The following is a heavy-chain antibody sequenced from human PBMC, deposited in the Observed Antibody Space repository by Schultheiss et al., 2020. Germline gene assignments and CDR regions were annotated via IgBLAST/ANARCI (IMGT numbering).Heavy chain of an antibody. Sequence: SGPTLVKPTQTLTLTCTFSGFSLSTSGVGVGWIRQPPGKALEWLALIYWIDDKRYSPSLKSRLTITKDTSRNQVVLTMTNMDPVDTATYHCAHANFYDKGRGFDYWGQGNQGTVTS. CDR3: AHANFYDKGRGFDY. D-gene: IGHD3-22*01. CDR2: IYWIDDK. CDR1: GFSLSTSGVG. J-gene: IGHJ4*02. V-gene: IGHV2-5*01.